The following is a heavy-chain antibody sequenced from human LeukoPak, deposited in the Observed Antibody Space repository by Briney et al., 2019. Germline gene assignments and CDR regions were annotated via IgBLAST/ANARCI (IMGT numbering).Heavy chain of an antibody. CDR3: ARDYYGDKNPS. CDR1: GGSISSYY. D-gene: IGHD4-17*01. Sequence: SETLSLTCTVSGGSISSYYWSWLRQPPGKGLEWIGYIYYSGSTNYNPSLKSRVTISVDTSKNQFSLKLSSVTAADTAVYYCARDYYGDKNPSWGQGTLVTVSS. CDR2: IYYSGST. V-gene: IGHV4-59*01. J-gene: IGHJ5*02.